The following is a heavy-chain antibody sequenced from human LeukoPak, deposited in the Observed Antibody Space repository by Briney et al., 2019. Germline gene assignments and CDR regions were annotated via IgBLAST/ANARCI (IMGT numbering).Heavy chain of an antibody. D-gene: IGHD2-2*02. CDR2: ISYDGSNK. CDR3: ARLATNTDIDY. V-gene: IGHV3-30-3*01. CDR1: GFTFSSYA. J-gene: IGHJ4*02. Sequence: PGRSLRLSCAASGFTFSSYAMHWVRQAPGKGLEWVAVISYDGSNKYYADSVKGRFTISRDNSKNTLYLQMNSLRAEDTAVYYCARLATNTDIDYWGQGTLVTVSS.